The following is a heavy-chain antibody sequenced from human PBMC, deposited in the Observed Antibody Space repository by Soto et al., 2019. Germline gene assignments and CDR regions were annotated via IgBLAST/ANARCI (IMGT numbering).Heavy chain of an antibody. Sequence: GESLKISCKGSGYSFTSYWSGWVRQMPGKGLGWMGIIYPGDSDTRYSPSFQGQVTISADKSISTAYLQWSSLKASDTAIYYCARHRASYYGSGSSAYYYYYGMHVWGQGTTVTVSS. CDR1: GYSFTSYW. D-gene: IGHD3-10*01. J-gene: IGHJ6*02. V-gene: IGHV5-51*01. CDR3: ARHRASYYGSGSSAYYYYYGMHV. CDR2: IYPGDSDT.